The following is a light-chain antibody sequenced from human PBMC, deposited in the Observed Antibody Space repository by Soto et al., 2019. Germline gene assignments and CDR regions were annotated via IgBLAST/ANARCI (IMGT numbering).Light chain of an antibody. J-gene: IGLJ1*01. CDR1: SSDVGSYNL. Sequence: QSALTQPASVSGSPGQSITISCTGTSSDVGSYNLVSWYQQHPGKAPKLMIYEGSKRPSGVSNRFSGSKSGNTASLTISGLQADDEADYYCSSHTISSALQVFGTGTKLTVL. CDR3: SSHTISSALQV. V-gene: IGLV2-14*02. CDR2: EGS.